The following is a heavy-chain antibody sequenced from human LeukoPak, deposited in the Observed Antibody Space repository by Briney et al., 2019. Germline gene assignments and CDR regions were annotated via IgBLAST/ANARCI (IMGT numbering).Heavy chain of an antibody. J-gene: IGHJ4*02. CDR2: ISAYNGNT. CDR3: ARDLYYYDSSGYT. V-gene: IGHV1-18*01. Sequence: ASVKVSCKASGYTFTSYGISWVRQAPGQGLEWMGWISAYNGNTNYAQKPQGRVTMTTDTSTSTAYVELRSLRSDDTAVYYCARDLYYYDSSGYTWGQGTLVTVSS. D-gene: IGHD3-22*01. CDR1: GYTFTSYG.